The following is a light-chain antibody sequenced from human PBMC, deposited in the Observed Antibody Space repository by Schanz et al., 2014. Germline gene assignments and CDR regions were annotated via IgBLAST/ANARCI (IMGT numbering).Light chain of an antibody. CDR2: ANT. V-gene: IGLV1-40*01. J-gene: IGLJ2*01. Sequence: QSVLTQPPSVSGAPGQRVTISCNGSTSNIGSGFQVHWYRQLPGSAPTLVIYANTLRPSGVPDRFSGSKSGTSASLAVTGLQTEDEAHYYCQSYDSSLSAYVVFGGGTQLTVL. CDR1: TSNIGSGFQ. CDR3: QSYDSSLSAYVV.